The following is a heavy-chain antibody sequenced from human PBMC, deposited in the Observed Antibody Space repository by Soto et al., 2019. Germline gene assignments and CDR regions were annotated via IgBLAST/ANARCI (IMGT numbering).Heavy chain of an antibody. Sequence: GGSLRLSCAASGFTFNDYYMNWIRQAPGKGLEWISYVSTSGSTVYYADSVKGRFTISRDNAKNSLFLQMNSLRAEDTAVYYCAKVSSSWYAGFFDLWGQGTLVTVSS. CDR2: VSTSGSTV. D-gene: IGHD6-13*01. CDR1: GFTFNDYY. J-gene: IGHJ4*02. CDR3: AKVSSSWYAGFFDL. V-gene: IGHV3-11*01.